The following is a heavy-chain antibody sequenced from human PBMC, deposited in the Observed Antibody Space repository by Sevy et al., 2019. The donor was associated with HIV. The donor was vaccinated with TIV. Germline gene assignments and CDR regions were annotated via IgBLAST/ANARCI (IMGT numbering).Heavy chain of an antibody. CDR1: GFTFSTFG. Sequence: GGSLRLSCAASGFTFSTFGMHWVRQAPGRGLEWVAFIRYDGSTKYYGDSVKGRFTISRDNSKNTVYLQMNSLRAEDTAVYYCAKDSRVYSSSHFDYWGQGTLVTVSS. J-gene: IGHJ4*02. D-gene: IGHD6-13*01. V-gene: IGHV3-30*02. CDR3: AKDSRVYSSSHFDY. CDR2: IRYDGSTK.